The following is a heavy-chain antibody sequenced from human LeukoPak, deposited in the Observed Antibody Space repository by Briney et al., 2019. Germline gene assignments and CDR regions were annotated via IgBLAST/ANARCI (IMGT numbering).Heavy chain of an antibody. Sequence: SVKVSCKASGGTFSSYTISWVRQAPGQGLEWMGRIIPILGTANYAQKFQGRVTITADESTSTAYMELSSLRSEDTAVYYCARELDYDFWSGAPSYYYYMDVWGKGTTVTVSS. D-gene: IGHD3-3*01. CDR3: ARELDYDFWSGAPSYYYYMDV. CDR1: GGTFSSYT. J-gene: IGHJ6*03. CDR2: IIPILGTA. V-gene: IGHV1-69*08.